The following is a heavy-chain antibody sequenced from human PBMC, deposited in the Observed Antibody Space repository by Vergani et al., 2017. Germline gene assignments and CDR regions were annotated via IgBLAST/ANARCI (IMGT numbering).Heavy chain of an antibody. J-gene: IGHJ4*02. CDR3: ARLGIAVAGTIGY. Sequence: QVQLQESGPGLVKPSETLSLTCTVSGGSISSYYWSWIRQPPGKGLEWIGSIYYSGSTYYNPSLKSRVTISVDTSKNQFSLKLSSVTAADTAVYYCARLGIAVAGTIGYWGQGTLVTVSS. CDR2: IYYSGST. CDR1: GGSISSYY. V-gene: IGHV4-39*01. D-gene: IGHD6-19*01.